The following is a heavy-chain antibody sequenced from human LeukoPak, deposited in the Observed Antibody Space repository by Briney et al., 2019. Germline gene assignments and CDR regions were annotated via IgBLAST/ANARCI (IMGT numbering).Heavy chain of an antibody. J-gene: IGHJ6*03. CDR1: GYTFTSYG. CDR2: ISAYNGNT. V-gene: IGHV1-18*01. Sequence: GASVKVSCKASGYTFTSYGVNWVRQAPGQGLEWMGWISAYNGNTNYAQKLQGRVTMTTDTSTSTAYMELRSLRSDDTGVYYCARDPWVVVAATNYYYYYMDVWGKGTTVTVSS. CDR3: ARDPWVVVAATNYYYYYMDV. D-gene: IGHD2-15*01.